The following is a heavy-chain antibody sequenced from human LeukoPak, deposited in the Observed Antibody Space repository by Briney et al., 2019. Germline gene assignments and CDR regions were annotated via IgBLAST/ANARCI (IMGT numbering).Heavy chain of an antibody. Sequence: GGSLPLSCAGPGFSFSNYAMSWVRQAPGEGLEWVLVLGSGGSTYHSDSVKGRFTISRDNSKNTLYLQMKSLRAEDTAVYYCARGPMGRGVSYSFDYWGQGTLVTVSS. CDR3: ARGPMGRGVSYSFDY. CDR2: LGSGGST. CDR1: GFSFSNYA. J-gene: IGHJ4*02. V-gene: IGHV3-23*01. D-gene: IGHD3-10*01.